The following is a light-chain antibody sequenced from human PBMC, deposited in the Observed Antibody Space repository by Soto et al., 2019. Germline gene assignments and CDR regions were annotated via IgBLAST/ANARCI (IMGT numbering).Light chain of an antibody. CDR2: AAS. CDR1: QSIKSY. Sequence: DIQMTQSPTSLSASVGDRVTITCRASQSIKSYVNWYQQKPGKGPKLLVYAASTLQSGIPSRFSGSGSGTDYSLTISGLQPEDFATYYCQQTYSSHPWTLFQETKVEIK. V-gene: IGKV1-39*01. CDR3: QQTYSSHPWT. J-gene: IGKJ1*01.